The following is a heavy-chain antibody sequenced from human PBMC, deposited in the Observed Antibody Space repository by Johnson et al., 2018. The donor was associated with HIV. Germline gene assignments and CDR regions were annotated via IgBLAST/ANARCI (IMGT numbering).Heavy chain of an antibody. V-gene: IGHV3-48*04. J-gene: IGHJ3*02. CDR2: ISSGGNSI. D-gene: IGHD3-10*01. CDR1: GFTFDDYG. Sequence: EVQLVESGGGVVQPGRSLRLSCAASGFTFDDYGMSWVRQAPGKGLEWVSYISSGGNSIYYADSVKGRFTISRDNAKNSLYLQMNSLRAEDPAVYYCARQSATGGPFDIWGQGTMVTVSS. CDR3: ARQSATGGPFDI.